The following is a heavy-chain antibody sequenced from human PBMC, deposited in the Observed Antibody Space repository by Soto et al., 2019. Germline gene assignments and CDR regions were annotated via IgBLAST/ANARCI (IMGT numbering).Heavy chain of an antibody. J-gene: IGHJ4*02. D-gene: IGHD3-22*01. V-gene: IGHV3-21*01. CDR2: ISSSSSYI. CDR1: GFTFSSYS. CDR3: ATSPPKYYYDSSGNLDY. Sequence: GGSLRLSCAASGFTFSSYSMNWVRQAPGKGLEWVSSISSSSSYIYYADSVKGRFTISRDNAKNSLYLQMNSLRAEDTAVYYCATSPPKYYYDSSGNLDYWGQGTLVTVSS.